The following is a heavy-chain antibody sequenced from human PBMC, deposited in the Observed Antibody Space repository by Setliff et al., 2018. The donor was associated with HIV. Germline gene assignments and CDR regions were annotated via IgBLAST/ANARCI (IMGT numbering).Heavy chain of an antibody. CDR1: NYSISSAYY. J-gene: IGHJ4*02. V-gene: IGHV4-38-2*02. CDR3: ARDRSSGWSSYYFDY. D-gene: IGHD6-19*01. Sequence: SETLSLTCAVSNYSISSAYYWGWIRHPPGKGLEWIGSIYHSGSTYYNPSLKSRVTISVDTSKNQFSLRLTSVTAADTAVYHCARDRSSGWSSYYFDYWGQGTLVTVSS. CDR2: IYHSGST.